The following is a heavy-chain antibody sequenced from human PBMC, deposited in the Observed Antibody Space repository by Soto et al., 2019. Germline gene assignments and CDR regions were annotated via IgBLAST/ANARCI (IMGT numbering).Heavy chain of an antibody. CDR1: GDSFTRYW. Sequence: GESLKIPWRSSGDSFTRYWIGWVRQMPGKGLEWMGIIYPGDSDTRYSPSFQGQVTISADKSISTAYLQWSSLKASDTAMYYCARHLVPAAKHYYYYYGMDVWGQGSTVPVS. D-gene: IGHD2-2*01. CDR2: IYPGDSDT. J-gene: IGHJ6*02. V-gene: IGHV5-51*01. CDR3: ARHLVPAAKHYYYYYGMDV.